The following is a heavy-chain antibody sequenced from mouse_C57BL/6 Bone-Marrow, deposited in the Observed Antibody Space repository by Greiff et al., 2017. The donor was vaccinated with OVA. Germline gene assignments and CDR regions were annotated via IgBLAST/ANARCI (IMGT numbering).Heavy chain of an antibody. CDR1: GFSLTSYG. J-gene: IGHJ1*03. CDR2: IWRGGST. Sequence: VQVVESGPGLVQPSQSLSITCTVSGFSLTSYGVHWVRQSPGKGLEWLGVIWRGGSTDYNAAFMSRLSITKDNSKSQVFFKMNSLQADDTAIYYCAKGGNCYWYFDVWGTGTTVTVSS. D-gene: IGHD2-1*01. CDR3: AKGGNCYWYFDV. V-gene: IGHV2-5*01.